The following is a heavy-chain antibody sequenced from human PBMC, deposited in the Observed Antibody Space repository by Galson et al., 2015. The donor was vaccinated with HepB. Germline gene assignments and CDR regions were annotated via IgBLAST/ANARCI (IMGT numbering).Heavy chain of an antibody. CDR3: ATQLSRGTRAGRQFDY. D-gene: IGHD3-10*01. J-gene: IGHJ4*02. CDR1: GGSISSSSYY. V-gene: IGHV4-39*01. CDR2: IYYSGST. Sequence: SETLSLTCTVSGGSISSSSYYWGWIRQPPGKGLEWIGSIYYSGSTYYNPSLKSRVTISVDTSKNQFSLKLSSVTAADTAVYYCATQLSRGTRAGRQFDYWGQGTLVTVSS.